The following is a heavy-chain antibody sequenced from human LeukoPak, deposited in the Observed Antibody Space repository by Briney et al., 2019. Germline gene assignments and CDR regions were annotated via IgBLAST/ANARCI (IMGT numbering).Heavy chain of an antibody. CDR1: GGSISSGSYY. V-gene: IGHV4-61*02. D-gene: IGHD6-6*01. J-gene: IGHJ4*02. CDR3: ARAEVTYSSSSGVWYYFDY. CDR2: IYTSGST. Sequence: SETLSLTCTVSGGSISSGSYYWSWIRQPAGKGLEWIGRIYTSGSTNYNPSLKSRVTISVDTSKNQFSLKLSSVTAADTAVYYCARAEVTYSSSSGVWYYFDYWGQGTLVTVSS.